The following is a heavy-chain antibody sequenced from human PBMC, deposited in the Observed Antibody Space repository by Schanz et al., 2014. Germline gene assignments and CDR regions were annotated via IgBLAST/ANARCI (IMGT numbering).Heavy chain of an antibody. CDR2: TSTDGTKT. J-gene: IGHJ3*01. CDR1: GFTFRGHA. Sequence: QVQLVESGGGVVQPGTSLRLSCAASGFTFRGHAMHLVRQAPGQGLEKVAVTSTDGTKTYYAASVRGRFTISRDNSKNTVYLQMNSLRSEDKAVYYCTRDRGALINHNDALDLWGQGTMVSVSS. D-gene: IGHD3-16*01. V-gene: IGHV3-30*04. CDR3: TRDRGALINHNDALDL.